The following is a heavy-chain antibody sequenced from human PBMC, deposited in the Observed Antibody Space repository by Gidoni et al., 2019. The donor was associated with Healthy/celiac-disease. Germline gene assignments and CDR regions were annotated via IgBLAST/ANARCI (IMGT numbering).Heavy chain of an antibody. CDR3: ARDLRYCSGGSCSEFGY. CDR2: ISAYNGNT. J-gene: IGHJ4*02. Sequence: QVQLVQSGAEVKKPGASVKVSCKASGYTFTSYGIRWVRQAPGPGLEWMGWISAYNGNTNYAQKLQGRVTMTTDTSTSTAYMELRSLRSDDTAVYYCARDLRYCSGGSCSEFGYWGQGTLVTVSS. CDR1: GYTFTSYG. V-gene: IGHV1-18*01. D-gene: IGHD2-15*01.